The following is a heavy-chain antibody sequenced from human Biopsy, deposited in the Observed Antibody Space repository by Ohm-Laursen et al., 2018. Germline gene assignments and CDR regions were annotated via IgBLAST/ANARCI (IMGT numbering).Heavy chain of an antibody. V-gene: IGHV4-59*08. CDR3: ARLTRRGNIIFFDY. Sequence: SETLSLTCTLSGDSISRSYWSWIRQSPGKGLEWVGHIFHRGTTTYNPSLKGRVIVSVDPPKSQISLKLTSVTASDTAIYYCARLTRRGNIIFFDYWGQGTLVAVSS. J-gene: IGHJ4*02. D-gene: IGHD1-26*01. CDR1: GDSISRSY. CDR2: IFHRGTT.